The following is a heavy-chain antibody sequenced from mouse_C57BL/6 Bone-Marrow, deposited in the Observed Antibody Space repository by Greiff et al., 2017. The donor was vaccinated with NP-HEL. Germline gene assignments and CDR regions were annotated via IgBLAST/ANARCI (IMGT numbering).Heavy chain of an antibody. J-gene: IGHJ4*01. V-gene: IGHV3-6*01. Sequence: EVKLQESGPGLVKPSQSLSLTCSVTGYSITSGYYWNWIRQFPGNKLEWMGYISYDGSNNYNPSLKNRISITRDTSKNQFFLKLNSVTTEDTATYYCARGYYYGSSYYYAMDYWGQGTSVTVSS. CDR1: GYSITSGYY. CDR2: ISYDGSN. CDR3: ARGYYYGSSYYYAMDY. D-gene: IGHD1-1*01.